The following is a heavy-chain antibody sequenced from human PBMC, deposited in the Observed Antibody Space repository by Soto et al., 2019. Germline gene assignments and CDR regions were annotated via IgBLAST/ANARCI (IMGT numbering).Heavy chain of an antibody. Sequence: SETLSLTCTVSGGSISSGGYYWSWIRQHPGKGLEWIGYIYYSGSTYYNPSLKSRVTISVDTSKNQFSLKLSSVTAADTAVCYCARDLGSNYYYMDVWGKGTTVTVSS. CDR2: IYYSGST. J-gene: IGHJ6*03. V-gene: IGHV4-31*03. D-gene: IGHD4-4*01. CDR1: GGSISSGGYY. CDR3: ARDLGSNYYYMDV.